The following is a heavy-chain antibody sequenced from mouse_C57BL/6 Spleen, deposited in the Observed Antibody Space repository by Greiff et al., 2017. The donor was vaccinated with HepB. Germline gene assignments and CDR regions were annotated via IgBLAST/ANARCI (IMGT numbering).Heavy chain of an antibody. CDR3: AISDMITDWYFDV. CDR2: IHPSDSDT. D-gene: IGHD2-4*01. CDR1: GYTFTSYW. Sequence: VQLQQPGAELVKPGASVKVSCKASGYTFTSYWMHWVKQRPGQGLEWIGRIHPSDSDTNYNQKFKGKATLTVDKSSSTAYMQLSSLTSEDSAVYHCAISDMITDWYFDVWGTGTTVTVSS. J-gene: IGHJ1*03. V-gene: IGHV1-74*01.